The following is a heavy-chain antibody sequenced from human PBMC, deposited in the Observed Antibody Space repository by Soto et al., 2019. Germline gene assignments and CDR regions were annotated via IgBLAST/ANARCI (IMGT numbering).Heavy chain of an antibody. Sequence: SETLSLTCAVDGGSFSVYYWSWIRQPQGEGSAWTGAFNHRGSTNYNPSLKSRVTISVDTSKNQFSLKLSSVTAADTAVYYCARGLRRCSSTSCYTSFYYYYYGMDVWGQGTTVTVSS. CDR3: ARGLRRCSSTSCYTSFYYYYYGMDV. CDR1: GGSFSVYY. D-gene: IGHD2-2*02. V-gene: IGHV4-34*01. CDR2: FNHRGST. J-gene: IGHJ6*02.